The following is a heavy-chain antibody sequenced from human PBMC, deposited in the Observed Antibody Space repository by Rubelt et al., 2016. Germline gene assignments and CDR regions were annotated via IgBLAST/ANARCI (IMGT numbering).Heavy chain of an antibody. CDR1: GFTLSSYG. CDR2: ISYDGSNK. J-gene: IGHJ4*02. CDR3: ARARRSRSPFDY. V-gene: IGHV3-30*03. Sequence: ESGGGLVQPGGSLRLSCAASGFTLSSYGMSWVRQAPGKGLEWVAVISYDGSNKYYADSVKGRFTISRDNAKNSLYLQMNSLRAEDTAVYYCARARRSRSPFDYWGKGTLVTVSS. D-gene: IGHD3-10*01.